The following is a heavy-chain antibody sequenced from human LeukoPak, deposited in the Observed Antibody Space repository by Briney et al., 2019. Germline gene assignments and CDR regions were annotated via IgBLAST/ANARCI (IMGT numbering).Heavy chain of an antibody. Sequence: SETLSLTCTISGGSISSHYWTWIRQPPGKGLEWIGNIYNSGSTNYNPSLKSRVTISVDTSKNQFSLKLSSVTAADTAVYYCARHVVPYCSSTSCYSWFDPWGQGTLVTVSS. D-gene: IGHD2-2*01. J-gene: IGHJ5*02. CDR1: GGSISSHY. CDR2: IYNSGST. V-gene: IGHV4-59*08. CDR3: ARHVVPYCSSTSCYSWFDP.